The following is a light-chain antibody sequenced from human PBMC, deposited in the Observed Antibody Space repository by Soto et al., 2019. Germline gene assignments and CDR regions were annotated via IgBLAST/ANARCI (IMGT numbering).Light chain of an antibody. Sequence: DIHMTQSPSTLSASLGDRVSITCRASQSINSWLAWYQQKPGKAPKLLIYDASSLQSGVPSRFSGSESGAEFTLTISGLQPDDFATYYCQQANSFPLTFGGGTKVEI. CDR1: QSINSW. CDR3: QQANSFPLT. J-gene: IGKJ4*01. V-gene: IGKV1-5*01. CDR2: DAS.